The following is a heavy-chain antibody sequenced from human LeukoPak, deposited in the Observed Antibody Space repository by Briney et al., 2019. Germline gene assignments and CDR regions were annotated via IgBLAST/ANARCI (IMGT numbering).Heavy chain of an antibody. J-gene: IGHJ4*02. Sequence: SETLSLTCAVYGGSFSGYYWSWIRQPPGKGLEWIGEINHSGSTNYNPSLKSRVTISVDTSKNQFSLKLSSVTAADTAVYYCASVSGRTLSFDYWGQGTLVTVSS. V-gene: IGHV4-34*01. CDR1: GGSFSGYY. D-gene: IGHD1-26*01. CDR2: INHSGST. CDR3: ASVSGRTLSFDY.